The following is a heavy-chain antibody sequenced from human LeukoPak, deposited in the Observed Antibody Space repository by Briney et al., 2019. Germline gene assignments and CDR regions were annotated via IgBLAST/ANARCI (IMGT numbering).Heavy chain of an antibody. J-gene: IGHJ4*02. D-gene: IGHD1-20*01. CDR1: GFTFSSYS. Sequence: PGGSLRLSCAASGFTFSSYSMHWVRQAPWKGLEWVSSISTSSTYIYYADSVKGRFTISRDNAKNSLYLQMNSLRAEDTAVYYCARDPPFIIGTTFFDYWGQGTLVTVSS. CDR2: ISTSSTYI. CDR3: ARDPPFIIGTTFFDY. V-gene: IGHV3-21*01.